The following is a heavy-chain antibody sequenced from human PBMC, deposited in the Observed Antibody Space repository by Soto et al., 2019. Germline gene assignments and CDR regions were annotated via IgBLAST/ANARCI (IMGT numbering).Heavy chain of an antibody. J-gene: IGHJ6*02. CDR1: GFTFSSYG. V-gene: IGHV3-33*01. D-gene: IGHD3-9*01. Sequence: GGSLRLSCAASGFTFSSYGMHWVRQAPGKGLEWVAVIWYDGSNKYYADSVKGRFTISRDNSKNTLYLQMNSLRAEDTAVYYCARDQEVVLRYLYWINYYYYGMDVWGQGTTVTVSS. CDR2: IWYDGSNK. CDR3: ARDQEVVLRYLYWINYYYYGMDV.